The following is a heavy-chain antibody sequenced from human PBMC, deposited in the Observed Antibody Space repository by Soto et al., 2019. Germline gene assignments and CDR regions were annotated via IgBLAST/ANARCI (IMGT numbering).Heavy chain of an antibody. Sequence: ASVKVSCKASGYTFTSYSISWVRQAPGQGLEWMGWISAYNGNTNYAQKLQGRVTMTTDTSTSTAYMELRSLRSDDTAVYYCARDPIAAAGQNWFDPWGQGTLVTVSS. CDR3: ARDPIAAAGQNWFDP. CDR1: GYTFTSYS. J-gene: IGHJ5*02. D-gene: IGHD6-13*01. V-gene: IGHV1-18*04. CDR2: ISAYNGNT.